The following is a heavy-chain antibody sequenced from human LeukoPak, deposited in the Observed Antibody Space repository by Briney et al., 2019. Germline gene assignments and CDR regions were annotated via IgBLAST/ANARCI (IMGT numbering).Heavy chain of an antibody. V-gene: IGHV1-18*01. Sequence: EASVKVSCNASGYTFTSYGISWVRQAPGQGLEWMGWISAYNGNTNYAQKRQGRVTMTTDTSTSTAYMELRSLSSDDTAVYYCARDWSEVLRFLEWLPPGYWGQGTLVTVSS. CDR1: GYTFTSYG. CDR2: ISAYNGNT. J-gene: IGHJ4*02. D-gene: IGHD3-3*01. CDR3: ARDWSEVLRFLEWLPPGY.